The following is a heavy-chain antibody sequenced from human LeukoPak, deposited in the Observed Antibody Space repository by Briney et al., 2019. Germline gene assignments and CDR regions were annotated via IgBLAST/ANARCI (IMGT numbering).Heavy chain of an antibody. CDR2: ISGSGGIT. D-gene: IGHD6-19*01. J-gene: IGHJ4*02. V-gene: IGHV3-23*01. Sequence: GGTLRLSCVASGFTFSSYGMSWVRQAPGKGLEWVSVISGSGGITYYADSVKGRFTISRDNSKNTLYLQMNSLRAEDTAVYYCAKDVLSGWYGGVFDYWGQGTLVTVSS. CDR1: GFTFSSYG. CDR3: AKDVLSGWYGGVFDY.